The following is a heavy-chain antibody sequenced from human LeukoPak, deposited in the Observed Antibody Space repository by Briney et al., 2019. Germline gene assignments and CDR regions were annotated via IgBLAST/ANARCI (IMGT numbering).Heavy chain of an antibody. D-gene: IGHD3-10*01. CDR3: ARDSLKKDYYGSGSSPRGYFDY. V-gene: IGHV3-30*02. Sequence: PGGSLRLSCAASGFTFSSYGMHWVRQAPGKGLEWVAFIRYDGSNKYYADSVKGRFTISRDNAKNSLYLQMNSLRAEDTAVYYCARDSLKKDYYGSGSSPRGYFDYWGQGTLVTVSS. CDR2: IRYDGSNK. CDR1: GFTFSSYG. J-gene: IGHJ4*02.